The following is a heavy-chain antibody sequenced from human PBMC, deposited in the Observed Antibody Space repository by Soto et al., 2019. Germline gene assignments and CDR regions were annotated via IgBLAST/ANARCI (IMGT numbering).Heavy chain of an antibody. J-gene: IGHJ2*01. CDR3: ARRDCSSTSCYTTSFWYFDL. V-gene: IGHV4-34*01. D-gene: IGHD2-2*02. CDR1: GGSFSRYY. Sequence: SETLSRTCAVYGGSFSRYYWSWIRQPPGKGLEWIGEINHSGSTNYNPSLKSRVTISVDTSKNQFSLKLSSVTAADTAVYYCARRDCSSTSCYTTSFWYFDLWGRGTLVTVSS. CDR2: INHSGST.